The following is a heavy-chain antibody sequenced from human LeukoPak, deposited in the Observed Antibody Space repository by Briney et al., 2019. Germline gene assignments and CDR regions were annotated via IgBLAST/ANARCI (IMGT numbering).Heavy chain of an antibody. CDR2: MNPNSGNT. Sequence: ASVKVSCKASGYTFTSYDINWVRQATGQGLEWMGWMNPNSGNTGYAQKSQGRVTMTRNTSISTAYMELSSLRSGDTAVYYCARWLTNYDFDVWGKGTTVTVSS. CDR1: GYTFTSYD. J-gene: IGHJ6*04. D-gene: IGHD3-3*01. V-gene: IGHV1-8*01. CDR3: ARWLTNYDFDV.